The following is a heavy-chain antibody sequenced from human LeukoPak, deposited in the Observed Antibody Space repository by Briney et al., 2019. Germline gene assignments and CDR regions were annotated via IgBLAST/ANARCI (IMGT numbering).Heavy chain of an antibody. CDR2: IIPIFGTA. CDR3: ARAGRRLFGVLIPLSFDY. V-gene: IGHV1-69*05. Sequence: SVKLSCKSSGATFSSYVINWVRQAPGQGLEWMGGIIPIFGTANYEQKFHGRRTMTRDMSKSTVYMELSSLRSEDTALYYCARAGRRLFGVLIPLSFDYWGQGTLVTVSS. J-gene: IGHJ4*02. D-gene: IGHD3-3*01. CDR1: GATFSSYV.